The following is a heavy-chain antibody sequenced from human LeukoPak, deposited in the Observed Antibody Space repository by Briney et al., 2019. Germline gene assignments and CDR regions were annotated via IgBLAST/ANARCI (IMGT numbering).Heavy chain of an antibody. V-gene: IGHV4-59*08. Sequence: SETLSLTCAVSGGSITGYYWNWIRQPPGKGLEWIGYVFYSGGTLYNPSVNSRVSISVDTSKTQFSLKLTSVTAADTAVYYCARHITVTYDAFDLWGRGTMVTVSS. J-gene: IGHJ3*01. CDR3: ARHITVTYDAFDL. CDR2: VFYSGGT. CDR1: GGSITGYY. D-gene: IGHD6-19*01.